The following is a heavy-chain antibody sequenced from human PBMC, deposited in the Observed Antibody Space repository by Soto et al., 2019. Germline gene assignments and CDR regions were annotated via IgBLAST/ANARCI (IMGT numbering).Heavy chain of an antibody. CDR1: GGTFSSYA. J-gene: IGHJ5*02. V-gene: IGHV1-69*13. CDR2: IIPIFGTA. Sequence: SVKVSCKASGGTFSSYAISWVRQAPGQGLEWMGGIIPIFGTANYAQKFQGRVTITGDESTSTAHMELSSLRSEDTAVYYCAIEVILVGATEWFAPWGQGPLVTVSS. D-gene: IGHD1-26*01. CDR3: AIEVILVGATEWFAP.